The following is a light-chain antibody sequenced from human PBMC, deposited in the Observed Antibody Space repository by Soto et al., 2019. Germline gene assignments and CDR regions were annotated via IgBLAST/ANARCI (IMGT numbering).Light chain of an antibody. CDR3: QRYDSYALT. J-gene: IGKJ4*01. CDR1: QSISGW. V-gene: IGKV1-5*03. Sequence: DIQMTQSPSTLSASVGDRVTITRRASQSISGWLAWYQQKPGKAPKLLIYKASSLESGVPSRFSGSGSGTEFTLTISSLQPDDFATYYCQRYDSYALTFGGGTKVEIK. CDR2: KAS.